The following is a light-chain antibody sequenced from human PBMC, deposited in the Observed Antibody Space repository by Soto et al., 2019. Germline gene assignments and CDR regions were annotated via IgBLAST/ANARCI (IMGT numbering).Light chain of an antibody. CDR2: GNT. V-gene: IGLV1-40*01. CDR1: SSNIGAPFD. CDR3: QSYDSSLSGDVV. Sequence: QSALTQPPSVSGAPGQRVTISCTGSSSNIGAPFDVHWYQHLPGTAPKLLIYGNTNRPSGVPDRFSASKSGTSASLAITGLQAEDEAEYYCQSYDSSLSGDVVFGGGTQLTVL. J-gene: IGLJ2*01.